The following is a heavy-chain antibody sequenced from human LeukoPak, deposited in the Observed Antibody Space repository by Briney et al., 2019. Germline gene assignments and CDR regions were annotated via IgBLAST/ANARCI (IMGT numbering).Heavy chain of an antibody. CDR1: GFTFSDYS. CDR3: ARARGSGDYVFVPNY. D-gene: IGHD4-17*01. J-gene: IGHJ4*02. V-gene: IGHV3-48*04. CDR2: ISGSSSTI. Sequence: PGGSLRLSCAASGFTFSDYSMNWVRQAPGKGLEWVSYISGSSSTIHYADSVKGRFTISRDNAKNSLYLQMNSLRAEDTAVFYCARARGSGDYVFVPNYWGQGTLVTVSS.